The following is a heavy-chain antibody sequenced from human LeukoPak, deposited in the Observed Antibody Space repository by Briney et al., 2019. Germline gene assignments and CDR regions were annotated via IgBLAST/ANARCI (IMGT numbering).Heavy chain of an antibody. CDR1: GFTFDDYA. J-gene: IGHJ4*02. CDR3: AKDSGYDWGPFDY. D-gene: IGHD5-12*01. Sequence: GRSLRLSCAASGFTFDDYAMNWVRQAPGKGLEWVSGISWNGGNIGYADSVKGRFTISRDNAKNSLYLQMNSLRAEDTALYYCAKDSGYDWGPFDYWGQGTLVTVSS. V-gene: IGHV3-9*01. CDR2: ISWNGGNI.